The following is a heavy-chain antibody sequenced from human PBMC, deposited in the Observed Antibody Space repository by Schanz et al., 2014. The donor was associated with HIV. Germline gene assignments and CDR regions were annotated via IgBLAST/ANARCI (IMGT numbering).Heavy chain of an antibody. J-gene: IGHJ4*02. CDR2: ISGSSIT. V-gene: IGHV3-23*04. Sequence: EVQLVESGGGLVQPGGSLRLSCAASGFTFSSYAMSWVRQAPGKGLEWVSAISGSSITYSADSVKGRFTISRDNSKNTLYLQMNSLRAEDTAVYYCANEEVPNDFWGQGTLVTVSS. CDR3: ANEEVPNDF. CDR1: GFTFSSYA.